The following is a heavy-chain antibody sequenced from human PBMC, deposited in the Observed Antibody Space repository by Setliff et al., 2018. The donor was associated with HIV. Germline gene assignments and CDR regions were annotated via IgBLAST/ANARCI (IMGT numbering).Heavy chain of an antibody. CDR3: VSLVTTIDTAFDL. Sequence: GGSLRPSCAASGFNINRYWMHWVRQGPGKGLVWVSRIDYNAITTSYADSVKGRFTISRDNAKNTMYLQMNSLRVEDTAMYYCVSLVTTIDTAFDLWGQGTMVTVSS. J-gene: IGHJ3*01. V-gene: IGHV3-74*01. CDR1: GFNINRYW. D-gene: IGHD4-17*01. CDR2: IDYNAITT.